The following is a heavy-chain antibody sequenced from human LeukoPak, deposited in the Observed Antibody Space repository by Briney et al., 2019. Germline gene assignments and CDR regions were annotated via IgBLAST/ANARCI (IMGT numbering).Heavy chain of an antibody. D-gene: IGHD4-11*01. CDR1: GGSFSGYY. V-gene: IGHV4-34*01. CDR2: INHSGST. Sequence: PSETLSLTCAVYGGSFSGYYWSWIRQPPGKGLEWIGEINHSGSTNYNPSLKSRVTISVDTSKNQFSLKLSSVTAADTAVYYCARGRRTTVMGSSWPALPPQRNWFDPWGQGTLVTVSS. CDR3: ARGRRTTVMGSSWPALPPQRNWFDP. J-gene: IGHJ5*02.